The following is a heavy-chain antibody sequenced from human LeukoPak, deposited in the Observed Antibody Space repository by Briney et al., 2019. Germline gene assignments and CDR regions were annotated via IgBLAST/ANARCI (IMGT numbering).Heavy chain of an antibody. CDR1: GYTFTSYG. CDR2: IIPIFGTA. Sequence: ASVKVSCKASGYTFTSYGISWVRQAPGQGLEWMGRIIPIFGTANYAQKFQGRVTITTDESTSTAYMELSSLRSEDTAVYYCDAFDIWGQGTMVTVSS. J-gene: IGHJ3*02. V-gene: IGHV1-69*05. CDR3: DAFDI.